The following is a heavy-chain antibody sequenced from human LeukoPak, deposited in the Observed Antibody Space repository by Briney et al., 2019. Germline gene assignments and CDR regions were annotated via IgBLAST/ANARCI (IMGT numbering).Heavy chain of an antibody. D-gene: IGHD2-15*01. CDR2: INPNTGDT. Sequence: ASVKVSCKASGFTFNAYYIHWVRQAPGQGLEWMGWINPNTGDTNFAQKFQGRVTMARDTSINTVYMEVKRLTYDDTAIYYCARDPGAITPYMDVWGKGTTVTISS. V-gene: IGHV1-2*02. CDR3: ARDPGAITPYMDV. CDR1: GFTFNAYY. J-gene: IGHJ6*03.